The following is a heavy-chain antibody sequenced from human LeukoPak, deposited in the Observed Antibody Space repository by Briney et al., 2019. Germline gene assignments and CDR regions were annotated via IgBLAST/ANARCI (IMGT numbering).Heavy chain of an antibody. Sequence: ASVTVSCKASGYTFTSYDINWVRQATGQGLEWMGWMNPNSGNTGYAQKFQGRVTMTRNTSISTAYMELSSLRSEDTAVYYCAREGYNTNDAFDIWGQGTMVTVSS. D-gene: IGHD5-24*01. CDR2: MNPNSGNT. CDR1: GYTFTSYD. V-gene: IGHV1-8*01. CDR3: AREGYNTNDAFDI. J-gene: IGHJ3*02.